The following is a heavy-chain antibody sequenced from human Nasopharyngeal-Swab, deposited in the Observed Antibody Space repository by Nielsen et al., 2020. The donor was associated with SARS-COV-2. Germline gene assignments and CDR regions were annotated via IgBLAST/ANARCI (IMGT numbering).Heavy chain of an antibody. CDR1: GGTFSSYA. D-gene: IGHD2-2*01. Sequence: SVKVSCKASGGTFSSYAISWVRQAPGQGLEWMGGIIPIFGTANYAQKFQGRVTITADESTSTAYMELSSLRSEDTAVYYCARVEVPAAMDYYYMDVWGKGTTVTVSS. CDR3: ARVEVPAAMDYYYMDV. V-gene: IGHV1-69*13. CDR2: IIPIFGTA. J-gene: IGHJ6*03.